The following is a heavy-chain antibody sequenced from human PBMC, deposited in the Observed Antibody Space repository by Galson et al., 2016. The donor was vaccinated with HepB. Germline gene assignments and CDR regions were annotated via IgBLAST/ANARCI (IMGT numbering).Heavy chain of an antibody. J-gene: IGHJ3*02. CDR3: ATARPGVAAVWSAFDI. CDR2: TYYRSKRYS. V-gene: IGHV6-1*01. CDR1: GDSVSSNNAA. D-gene: IGHD6-13*01. Sequence: CAISGDSVSSNNAAWNWIRQSPSRGLEWLGRTYYRSKRYSDYAVSVKNRITINPDTSKNQFSLQLNSVTPEDTAIYYCATARPGVAAVWSAFDIWGQGTMVTVSS.